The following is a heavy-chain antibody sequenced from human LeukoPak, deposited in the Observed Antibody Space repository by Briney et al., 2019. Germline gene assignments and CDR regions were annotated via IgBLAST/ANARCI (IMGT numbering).Heavy chain of an antibody. CDR2: IIPIFGTA. J-gene: IGHJ4*02. V-gene: IGHV1-69*05. D-gene: IGHD3-22*01. Sequence: SVKVSCKASGGTFSSYAISWVRQAPGQGLEWMGGIIPIFGTANYAQKFQGRVTITTDESTSTAYMELSSLRSEGTAVYYCASPYYYDSSGYKDWGQGTPVTVSS. CDR1: GGTFSSYA. CDR3: ASPYYYDSSGYKD.